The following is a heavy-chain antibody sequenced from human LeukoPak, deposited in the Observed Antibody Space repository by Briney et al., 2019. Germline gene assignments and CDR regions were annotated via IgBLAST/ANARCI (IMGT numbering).Heavy chain of an antibody. D-gene: IGHD5-12*01. J-gene: IGHJ4*02. Sequence: GSLRLSRAASGFTFSSYGMHWVRQAPGKGLEWVAVIWYDGSNKYYADSVKGRFTISRDNSKNTLYLQMNSLRAEDTAVYYCAKDLSGYSGYDLFDYWGQGTLVTVSS. CDR1: GFTFSSYG. CDR3: AKDLSGYSGYDLFDY. CDR2: IWYDGSNK. V-gene: IGHV3-33*06.